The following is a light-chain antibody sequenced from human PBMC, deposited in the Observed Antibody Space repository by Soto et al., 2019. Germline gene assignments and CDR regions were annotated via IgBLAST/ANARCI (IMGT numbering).Light chain of an antibody. V-gene: IGKV1-39*01. CDR1: QSISSY. CDR3: QQSYSTTWT. J-gene: IGKJ1*01. Sequence: DIQMTQSPSSLSASVGARVTITCRERQSISSYLNWYQQKHGKAPNLLVYAASSLQSGVPSRFSGSGSGTDFTLTIGSLQPENCATYSCQQSYSTTWTFGQGTKVDI. CDR2: AAS.